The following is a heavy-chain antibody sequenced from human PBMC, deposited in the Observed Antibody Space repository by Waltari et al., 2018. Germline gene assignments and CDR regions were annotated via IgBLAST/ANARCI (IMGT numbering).Heavy chain of an antibody. J-gene: IGHJ4*02. Sequence: QVQLVQSGAEVKKPGASVKVSGKASGYTFTGYYMHWVRQAPGQGLEWMGWINPNSGGTNYAQKFQGRVTMTRDTSIRTAYMELSRLRSDDTAVYYCARLSTYYYDSGDYFDYWGQGTLVTVSS. CDR3: ARLSTYYYDSGDYFDY. D-gene: IGHD3-22*01. CDR1: GYTFTGYY. CDR2: INPNSGGT. V-gene: IGHV1-2*02.